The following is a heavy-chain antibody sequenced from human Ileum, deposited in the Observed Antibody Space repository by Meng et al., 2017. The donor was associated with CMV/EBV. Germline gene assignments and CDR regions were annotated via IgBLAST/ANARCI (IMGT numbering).Heavy chain of an antibody. Sequence: TCAVAGNSSSRRHYWSGVRQPPGKGLEWIGEIAHYGTTRYTPSLKSRVTISMDKTKNHFSLELTSVTAADTGVYFCARSPGYFSLDSWGPGILVTVSS. D-gene: IGHD2/OR15-2a*01. J-gene: IGHJ4*02. CDR3: ARSPGYFSLDS. CDR1: GNSSSRRHY. CDR2: IAHYGTT. V-gene: IGHV4-4*01.